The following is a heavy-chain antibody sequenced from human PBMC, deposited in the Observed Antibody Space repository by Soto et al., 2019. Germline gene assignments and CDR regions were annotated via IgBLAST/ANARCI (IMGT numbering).Heavy chain of an antibody. J-gene: IGHJ4*02. Sequence: SETLSLTCTVSGGSISSCGYYWSWIRQHPGKGLEWIGYIYYSGSTYYNPSLKSRVTISVDTSKNQFSLKLSSVTAADTAVYYCARDKITGLFDYWGQGTQVTVS. CDR3: ARDKITGLFDY. CDR1: GGSISSCGYY. D-gene: IGHD2-8*02. V-gene: IGHV4-31*03. CDR2: IYYSGST.